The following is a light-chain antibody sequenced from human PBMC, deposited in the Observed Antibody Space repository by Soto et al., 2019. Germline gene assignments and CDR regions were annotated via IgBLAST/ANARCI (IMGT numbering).Light chain of an antibody. CDR2: DNN. J-gene: IGLJ1*01. Sequence: QSVLTQPPSVSAAPGQKVTISCSGSSSNIGNNYVSWYQQLPGTAPKLLIYDNNERPSGMPDRFSGSKSGTSATLGITGLQTGDEDDYYCGTWDSSLSGSVFGTGTKVTVL. CDR3: GTWDSSLSGSV. V-gene: IGLV1-51*01. CDR1: SSNIGNNY.